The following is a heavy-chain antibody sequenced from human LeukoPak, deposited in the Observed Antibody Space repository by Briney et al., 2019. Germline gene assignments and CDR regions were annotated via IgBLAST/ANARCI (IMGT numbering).Heavy chain of an antibody. CDR3: ATLLRYFDWLPDY. CDR1: GGSISSGGYY. D-gene: IGHD3-9*01. Sequence: SQTLSLTCTVSGGSISSGGYYWSWIRQHPGKGLEWIGYIYYSGSTYYHPSLKSRVTISVDTSKNQFSLKLSSVTAADTAVYYCATLLRYFDWLPDYWGQGTLVTVSS. J-gene: IGHJ4*02. CDR2: IYYSGST. V-gene: IGHV4-31*03.